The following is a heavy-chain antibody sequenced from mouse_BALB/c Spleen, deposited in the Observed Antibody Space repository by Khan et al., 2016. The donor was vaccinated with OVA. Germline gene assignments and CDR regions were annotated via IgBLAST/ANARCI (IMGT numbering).Heavy chain of an antibody. CDR3: APAGTGDYFDY. CDR2: IDPAHDNS. Sequence: EVQLQQSGAELVKPGASVKLSCTASGFNIKDTHMHWVQQRPEQGLEWIGRIDPAHDNSKYDPRFQGKATITADTSSNTAYLHLSSLTSEDTAVYYGAPAGTGDYFDYWGQGTTLTVSS. V-gene: IGHV14-3*02. J-gene: IGHJ2*01. D-gene: IGHD4-1*01. CDR1: GFNIKDTH.